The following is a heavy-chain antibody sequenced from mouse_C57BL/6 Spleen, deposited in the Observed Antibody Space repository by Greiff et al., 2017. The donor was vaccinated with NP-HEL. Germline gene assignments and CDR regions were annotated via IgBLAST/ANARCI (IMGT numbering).Heavy chain of an antibody. J-gene: IGHJ2*01. V-gene: IGHV1-82*01. CDR1: GYAFSSSW. CDR3: AREGGTRSYFDY. D-gene: IGHD3-3*01. Sequence: VQLQQSGPELVKPGASVKISCKASGYAFSSSWMNWVKQRPGKGLEWIGRIYPGDGDTNYNGKFKGKATLTADKSSSTAYMQLSSLTSEDSAVYFCAREGGTRSYFDYWGQGTTLTVSS. CDR2: IYPGDGDT.